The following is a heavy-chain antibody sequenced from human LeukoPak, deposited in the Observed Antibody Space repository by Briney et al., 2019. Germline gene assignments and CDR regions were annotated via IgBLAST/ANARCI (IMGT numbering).Heavy chain of an antibody. V-gene: IGHV1-69*01. CDR2: IIPIFGTA. J-gene: IGHJ3*02. CDR1: GGTFSSYA. D-gene: IGHD5-12*01. CDR3: ARAPREWLPPDDAFDI. Sequence: GASVKVSCKASGGTFSSYAISWVRQAPGQGLEWMGGIIPIFGTANYAQKFQGRVTITADESTSTAYMELSSLRSEDTAVYYRARAPREWLPPDDAFDIWGQGTMVTVSS.